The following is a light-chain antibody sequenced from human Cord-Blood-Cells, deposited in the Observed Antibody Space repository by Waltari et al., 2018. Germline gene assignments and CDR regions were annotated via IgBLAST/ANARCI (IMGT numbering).Light chain of an antibody. CDR2: WAS. CDR3: QQEYSTPFT. Sequence: DIVMTQSPDSLAVSLGERATINCKSSQGVLYSSNNKNYLAWYQQKPGQPPKLLIYWASTRESGVPDRVSGSGSGTDFTLTISSLQTEDVAVYYCQQEYSTPFTFGPGTKVDIK. CDR1: QGVLYSSNNKNY. V-gene: IGKV4-1*01. J-gene: IGKJ3*01.